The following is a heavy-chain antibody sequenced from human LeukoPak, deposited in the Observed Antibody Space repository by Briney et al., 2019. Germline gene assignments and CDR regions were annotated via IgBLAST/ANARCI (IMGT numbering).Heavy chain of an antibody. Sequence: PGGSLRLSCAASGFPFNAYWMTWVRQAPGKGLEWVASFDGNAHGTYFADSVKGRCTISSDNSKNTVYLQMNSLRADDTAIYYCAKARIIGVGWAQFDSWGQGSLVTVSS. D-gene: IGHD2-21*01. J-gene: IGHJ4*02. CDR1: GFPFNAYW. CDR3: AKARIIGVGWAQFDS. CDR2: FDGNAHGT. V-gene: IGHV3-23*01.